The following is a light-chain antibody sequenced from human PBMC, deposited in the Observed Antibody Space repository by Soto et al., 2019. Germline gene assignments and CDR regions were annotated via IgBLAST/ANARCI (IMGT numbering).Light chain of an antibody. Sequence: AIQLTQSPSSLYASVGDRVTITCRASQAIRTALGWYQQKPGKVPKLLIYAASILQSGVPSRFSGSGYGTDLTLTISSLKPEDFATYYCLLAFRYSSAFGKGPKV. V-gene: IGKV1-6*01. CDR2: AAS. CDR3: LLAFRYSSA. J-gene: IGKJ1*01. CDR1: QAIRTA.